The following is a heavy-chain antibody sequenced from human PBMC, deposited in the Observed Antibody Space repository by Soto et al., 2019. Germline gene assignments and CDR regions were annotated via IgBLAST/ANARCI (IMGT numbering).Heavy chain of an antibody. CDR3: ARDSPIFGVVPDLYYYYGMDV. CDR2: ISSSSSYI. CDR1: GFTFSSYS. J-gene: IGHJ6*02. D-gene: IGHD3-3*01. V-gene: IGHV3-21*01. Sequence: GGSLRLSCAASGFTFSSYSMNGVRQAPGKGLEWVSSISSSSSYIYYADSVKGRFTISRDNAKNSLYPQMNSLRAEDTAVYYCARDSPIFGVVPDLYYYYGMDVWGQGTTVTVSS.